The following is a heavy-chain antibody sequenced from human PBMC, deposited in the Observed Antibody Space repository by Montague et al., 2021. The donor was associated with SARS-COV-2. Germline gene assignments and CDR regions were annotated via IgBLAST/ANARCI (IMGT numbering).Heavy chain of an antibody. CDR2: NNYSGST. D-gene: IGHD3-3*02. CDR3: SRGRGLAVLFDDYYYGMDV. Sequence: SETLSLTCAVYGWSFSGYYWTWIRQPPGKGLVWIGENNYSGSTNYNPSLKSRVTMSVDMSKNQFSLKLRSVTAAGTAVYYCSRGRGLAVLFDDYYYGMDVWGQGTTVTVSS. J-gene: IGHJ6*02. CDR1: GWSFSGYY. V-gene: IGHV4-34*01.